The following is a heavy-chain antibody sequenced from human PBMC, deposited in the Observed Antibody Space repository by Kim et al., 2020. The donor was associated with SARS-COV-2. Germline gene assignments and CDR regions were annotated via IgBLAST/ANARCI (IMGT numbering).Heavy chain of an antibody. CDR3: ARRNNFDY. J-gene: IGHJ4*02. CDR1: GGSISDSRPH. CDR2: IYYSGAT. Sequence: SETLSLTCSVSGGSISDSRPHWGWIRQPPGKGLEWIRSIYYSGATYYNPSLKSRVTISIDTSKNQFSLKLTSVTAADTAVYYCARRNNFDYWGQGTLVSVSS. V-gene: IGHV4-39*01.